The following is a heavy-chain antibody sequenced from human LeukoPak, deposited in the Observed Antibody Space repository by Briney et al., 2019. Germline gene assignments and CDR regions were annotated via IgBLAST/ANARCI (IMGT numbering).Heavy chain of an antibody. CDR3: AKDDAWLQYGN. CDR1: GFTFSSYE. J-gene: IGHJ4*02. CDR2: ISSSGSTI. V-gene: IGHV3-48*03. Sequence: GGSLRLSCAASGFTFSSYEMNWVRQAPGKGLEWVSYISSSGSTIYYADSVKGRFTISRDNAKNSLYLQMNSLRPEDTAVYYCAKDDAWLQYGNWGRGTLVTVSS. D-gene: IGHD5-24*01.